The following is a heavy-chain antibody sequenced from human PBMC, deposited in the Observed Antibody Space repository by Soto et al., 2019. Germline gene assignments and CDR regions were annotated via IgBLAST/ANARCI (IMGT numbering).Heavy chain of an antibody. CDR1: GFTFSSYS. D-gene: IGHD2-15*01. J-gene: IGHJ6*02. V-gene: IGHV3-48*02. CDR3: ASFCSGGSCYRPYYYYGLDV. CDR2: ISSSSSTI. Sequence: EVQLVESGGGLVQPGGSLRLSCAASGFTFSSYSMNWVRQAAGKGLEWVSYISSSSSTIYYADSVKGRFTISRDNAKNSRYLQMNSLRDEDTAVYYCASFCSGGSCYRPYYYYGLDVWGQGTTVTVTS.